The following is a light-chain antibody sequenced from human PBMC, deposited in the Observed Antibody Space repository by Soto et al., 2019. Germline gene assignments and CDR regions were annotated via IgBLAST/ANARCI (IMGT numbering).Light chain of an antibody. CDR1: QSVSSN. V-gene: IGKV3-15*01. J-gene: IGKJ4*01. Sequence: EIVMTQSPATLSVSPGERATLSCRASQSVSSNLAWYQQKPGQAPRLLIYGASTRATGITARFSGSGSGTEFTLTISILQSEDFAVYYCQQYNNWPPPLTFGGGTKVAIK. CDR3: QQYNNWPPPLT. CDR2: GAS.